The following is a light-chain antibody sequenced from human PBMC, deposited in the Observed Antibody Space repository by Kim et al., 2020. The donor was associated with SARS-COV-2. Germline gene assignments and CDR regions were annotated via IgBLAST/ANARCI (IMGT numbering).Light chain of an antibody. Sequence: VTISCTGGRSNIGAGYDVHWYQQLPGTAPKLLIYGNSNRPSGVPDRFSGSKSGTSASLAITGLQAEDEADYYCQSYDSSLSGSKVFGGGTQLTVL. V-gene: IGLV1-40*01. CDR2: GNS. CDR1: RSNIGAGYD. J-gene: IGLJ2*01. CDR3: QSYDSSLSGSKV.